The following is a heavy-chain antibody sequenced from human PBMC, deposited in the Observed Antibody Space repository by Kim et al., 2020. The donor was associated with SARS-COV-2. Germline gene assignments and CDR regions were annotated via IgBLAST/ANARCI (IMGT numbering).Heavy chain of an antibody. Sequence: SLKSRVTISVDTSKNQFSLKLSSVTAAATAVYYCARWVYGSGSYSYYFDYWGQGTLVTVSS. D-gene: IGHD3-10*01. J-gene: IGHJ4*02. CDR3: ARWVYGSGSYSYYFDY. V-gene: IGHV4-39*01.